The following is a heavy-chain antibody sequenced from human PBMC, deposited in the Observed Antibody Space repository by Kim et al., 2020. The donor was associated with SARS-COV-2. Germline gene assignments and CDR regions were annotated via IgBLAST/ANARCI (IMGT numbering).Heavy chain of an antibody. CDR3: ARVSDYYDSSGYDY. CDR1: GFTFSSYG. J-gene: IGHJ4*02. V-gene: IGHV3-33*05. CDR2: ISYDGSNK. Sequence: GGSLRLSCAASGFTFSSYGMHWVRQAPGKGLEWVAVISYDGSNKYYADSVKGRFTISRDNSKNTLYLQMNSLRAEDTAVYYCARVSDYYDSSGYDYWGQG. D-gene: IGHD3-22*01.